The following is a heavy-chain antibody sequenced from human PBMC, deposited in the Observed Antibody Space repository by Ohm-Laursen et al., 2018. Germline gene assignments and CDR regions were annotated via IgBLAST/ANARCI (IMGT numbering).Heavy chain of an antibody. J-gene: IGHJ4*02. V-gene: IGHV4-34*01. CDR1: GGSFSGYY. Sequence: PGTLSLTCAVYGGSFSGYYWSWIRQPPGKGLEWIGEINHSGSTNYNPSLKSRVTISVDTSKNQFSLKLSSVTAADTAVYYCARVGRRSTQGLVRGYSYGKSNFDYWGQGTLVTVSS. D-gene: IGHD5-18*01. CDR2: INHSGST. CDR3: ARVGRRSTQGLVRGYSYGKSNFDY.